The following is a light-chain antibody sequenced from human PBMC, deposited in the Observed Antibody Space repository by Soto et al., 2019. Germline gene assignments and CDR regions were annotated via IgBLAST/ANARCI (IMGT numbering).Light chain of an antibody. CDR2: DVT. V-gene: IGLV2-14*01. CDR1: SSDVGGYNY. J-gene: IGLJ1*01. Sequence: QSALTQPASVSGSPGQSLTISCTGTSSDVGGYNYVSWYQQHPVKAPKLMIYDVTNRPSGVSDRFSGSKSGNTASLTISGLKPEDEADDYCSSYTSSSTPYVFGTGTKLTVL. CDR3: SSYTSSSTPYV.